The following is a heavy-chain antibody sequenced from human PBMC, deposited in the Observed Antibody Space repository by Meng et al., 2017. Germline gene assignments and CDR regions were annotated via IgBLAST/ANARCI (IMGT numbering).Heavy chain of an antibody. Sequence: ASVKVSCKASGYTFTSYGISWVRQAPGQGLEWMGWISAYNGNTNYAQKLQGGVTMTTDTSKSTSYMELRSLRPDDTAVYYGARDRFRVRGVIMLYFSYWGQGTLVTVSS. D-gene: IGHD3-10*01. CDR2: ISAYNGNT. CDR3: ARDRFRVRGVIMLYFSY. CDR1: GYTFTSYG. J-gene: IGHJ4*02. V-gene: IGHV1-18*01.